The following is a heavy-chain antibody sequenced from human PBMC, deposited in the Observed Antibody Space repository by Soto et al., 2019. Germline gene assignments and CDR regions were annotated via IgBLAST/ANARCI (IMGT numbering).Heavy chain of an antibody. D-gene: IGHD3-16*01. Sequence: PGGSLRLSCAASGFTFSSYAMHWVRQAPGKGLEWVAVISYDGSNKYYADSVKGRFTISRDNSKNTLYLQMNSLRAEDTAVYYCARALGMFYDYVWGVSCYWGQGTLVTVSS. J-gene: IGHJ4*02. CDR1: GFTFSSYA. CDR2: ISYDGSNK. CDR3: ARALGMFYDYVWGVSCY. V-gene: IGHV3-30-3*01.